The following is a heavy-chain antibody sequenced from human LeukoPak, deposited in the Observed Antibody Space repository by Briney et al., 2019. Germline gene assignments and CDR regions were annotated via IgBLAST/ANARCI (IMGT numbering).Heavy chain of an antibody. D-gene: IGHD3-22*01. V-gene: IGHV3-23*01. CDR3: AKDGNYFDSSGYLIPFDY. Sequence: GGSLRLSRAASGFTFSRFAMSWVRQAPGKGLEWVSSISGSNRTTYYADSVKGRFTISRDNSKNLLYLQMNSLRADDTAVYYCAKDGNYFDSSGYLIPFDYWGQGTLVTVSS. J-gene: IGHJ4*02. CDR2: ISGSNRTT. CDR1: GFTFSRFA.